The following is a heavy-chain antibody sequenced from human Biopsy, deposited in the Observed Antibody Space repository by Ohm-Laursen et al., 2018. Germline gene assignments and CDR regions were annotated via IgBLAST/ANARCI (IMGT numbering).Heavy chain of an antibody. Sequence: SETLSLTCTVSGDSVTKYYWSWIRQPPGKGLEWIGHIYYSVMTNYSPSLQSRVSISVDTSRNQVSLKLSSVTAADTAVYYCVRVSVTAYTLPRWFFDLWGRGTLVTVSS. J-gene: IGHJ2*01. CDR2: IYYSVMT. CDR1: GDSVTKYY. CDR3: VRVSVTAYTLPRWFFDL. V-gene: IGHV4-59*02. D-gene: IGHD2-21*02.